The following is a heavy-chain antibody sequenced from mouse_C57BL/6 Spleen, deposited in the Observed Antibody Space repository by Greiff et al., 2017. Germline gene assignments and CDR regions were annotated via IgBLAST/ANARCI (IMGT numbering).Heavy chain of an antibody. J-gene: IGHJ3*01. Sequence: VKLQESGAELVRPGASVTLSCKASGYTFTDYEMHWVKQTPVHGLEWIGAIDPVSGGTAYKQKFKGKVILTADKSSSTAYMELRSLTSEDSAVYYCTRLPSYYYGSSPFAYWGQGTLVTVSA. CDR1: GYTFTDYE. D-gene: IGHD1-1*01. CDR2: IDPVSGGT. V-gene: IGHV1-15*01. CDR3: TRLPSYYYGSSPFAY.